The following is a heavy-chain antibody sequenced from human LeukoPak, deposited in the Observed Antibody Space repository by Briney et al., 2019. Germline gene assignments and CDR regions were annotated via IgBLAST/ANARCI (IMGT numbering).Heavy chain of an antibody. Sequence: GSSVKVSCKASGGTFSSYTISWVRQAPGQGLEWMGRIIPILGIANYAQKFQGRVTITADKSTSTAYMELNSLRSEDTAVYYCARGRPLNFGVATNDYWGQGTLVTVSS. CDR3: ARGRPLNFGVATNDY. D-gene: IGHD3-3*01. CDR1: GGTFSSYT. J-gene: IGHJ4*02. V-gene: IGHV1-69*02. CDR2: IIPILGIA.